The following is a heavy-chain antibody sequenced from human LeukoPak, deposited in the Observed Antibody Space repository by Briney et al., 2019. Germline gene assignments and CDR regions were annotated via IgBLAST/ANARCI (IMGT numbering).Heavy chain of an antibody. V-gene: IGHV4-4*07. CDR2: VYTSGST. J-gene: IGHJ5*02. CDR1: GGSISSYY. D-gene: IGHD6-13*01. CDR3: ARGSIAAATNWFDP. Sequence: PSETLSLTCTVSGGSISSYYWSWIRQPAGKGLEWIGRVYTSGSTNYNPSLKSRVTMSVDTSKNQFSLKLSSVTAADTAVYYCARGSIAAATNWFDPWGQGTPVTVSS.